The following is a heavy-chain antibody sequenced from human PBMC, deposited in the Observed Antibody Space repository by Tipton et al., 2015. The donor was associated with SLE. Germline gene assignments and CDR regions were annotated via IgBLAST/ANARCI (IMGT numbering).Heavy chain of an antibody. CDR2: IYYSGST. CDR3: ARVPPAGRAFDI. Sequence: TLSLTCTVSGGSISSYYWSWIRQPPGKGLEWIGYIYYSGSTNYNPSLKSRVTISVDTPKNQFSLKLSSVTAADTAVYYCARVPPAGRAFDIWGQGTMVTVSS. V-gene: IGHV4-59*01. J-gene: IGHJ3*02. CDR1: GGSISSYY.